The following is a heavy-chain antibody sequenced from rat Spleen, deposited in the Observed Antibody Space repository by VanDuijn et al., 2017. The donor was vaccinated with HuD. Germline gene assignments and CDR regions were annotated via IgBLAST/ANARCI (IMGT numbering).Heavy chain of an antibody. D-gene: IGHD1-7*01. CDR3: ARVTTMGHVMDA. CDR2: ISYDGSGT. Sequence: EVQLVESGGGLVQPGRSLKLSCAASGFTFSDYNMAWVRQTPKMGLGWVATISYDGSGTYYRDSVKGRFTISRDNAKNTLYLQMNSLRSEDTATYYCARVTTMGHVMDAWGQGASVTVSS. V-gene: IGHV5-7*01. J-gene: IGHJ4*01. CDR1: GFTFSDYN.